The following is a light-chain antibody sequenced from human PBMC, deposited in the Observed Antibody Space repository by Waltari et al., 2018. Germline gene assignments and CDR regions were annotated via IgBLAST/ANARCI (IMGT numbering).Light chain of an antibody. J-gene: IGKJ4*01. CDR3: QQRSNWPPALT. Sequence: EIVLTQSPATLSLSPGERATLSCRASQSVSSSLAWYQQKPGQAPRLLIYVASNRATGIPARFSGSGSGTDFTLTISSLAPEDFAVYYCQQRSNWPPALTFGGGTKVEIK. CDR1: QSVSSS. V-gene: IGKV3-11*01. CDR2: VAS.